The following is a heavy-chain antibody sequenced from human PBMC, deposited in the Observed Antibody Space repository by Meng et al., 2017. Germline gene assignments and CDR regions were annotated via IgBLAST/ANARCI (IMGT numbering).Heavy chain of an antibody. CDR1: GFSLSTSGMC. D-gene: IGHD5-12*01. CDR2: IDWDDDK. CDR3: ARTSVDPDYYYYYGMDV. V-gene: IGHV2-70*20. J-gene: IGHJ6*02. Sequence: SGPTLVTPTQTLTLTCTFSGFSLSTSGMCVRWVRQPPGKTLEWLTLIDWDDDKYYSTSLKTRLTISKDTSKNQVVLTMTNMDPVDTATYYCARTSVDPDYYYYYGMDVWGQGTTVTVSS.